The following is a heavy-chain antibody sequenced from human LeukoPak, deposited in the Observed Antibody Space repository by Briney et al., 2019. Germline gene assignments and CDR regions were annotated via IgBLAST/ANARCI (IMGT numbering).Heavy chain of an antibody. V-gene: IGHV3-23*01. CDR1: GFTFSSYA. J-gene: IGHJ6*04. Sequence: PGGSLRLSCAASGFTFSSYAMSWVGQAPGKGLEWVSAFSGSGGSTYYADSVKGRFTISRDNSKNTLYLQMNSLRAEDTAVYYCAKGTFHYYDSSGYPPDWGKGTTVTVSS. CDR2: FSGSGGST. D-gene: IGHD3-22*01. CDR3: AKGTFHYYDSSGYPPD.